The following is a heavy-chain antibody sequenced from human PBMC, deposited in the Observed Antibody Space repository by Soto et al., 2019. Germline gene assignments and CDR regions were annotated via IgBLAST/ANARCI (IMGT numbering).Heavy chain of an antibody. J-gene: IGHJ3*02. CDR2: ISSSSSTI. D-gene: IGHD5-18*01. V-gene: IGHV3-48*02. CDR1: GFTFSSYS. CDR3: ARDQGYSYGSEDAFDI. Sequence: GGSLRLSCAASGFTFSSYSMNWVRQAPGKGLEWVSYISSSSSTIYYADSVKGRFTISRDNAKNSLYLQMNSLRDEDTAVYYCARDQGYSYGSEDAFDIWGQGTMVTVSS.